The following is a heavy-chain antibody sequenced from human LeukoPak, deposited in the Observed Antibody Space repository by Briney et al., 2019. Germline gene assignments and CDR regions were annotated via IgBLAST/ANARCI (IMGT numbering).Heavy chain of an antibody. CDR1: GASISSHY. D-gene: IGHD2-21*02. V-gene: IGHV4-38-2*02. J-gene: IGHJ6*03. CDR2: IYHSGST. Sequence: SETLSLTCTVSGASISSHYWGWIRQPPGKGLEWIGSIYHSGSTYYNPSLKSRVTISVDTSKNQFSLKLSSVTAADTAVYYCARAYCGGDCQYYYYYYMDVWGKGTTVTVSS. CDR3: ARAYCGGDCQYYYYYYMDV.